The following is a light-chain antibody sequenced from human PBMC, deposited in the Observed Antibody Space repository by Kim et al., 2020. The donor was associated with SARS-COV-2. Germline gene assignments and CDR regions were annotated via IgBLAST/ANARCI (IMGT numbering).Light chain of an antibody. CDR3: QQFNNLIT. Sequence: SASVGDRVTITCRASQGISSALAWYQQKPGKAPKLLIYDASSLESGVPSRFSGSGSGTDFTLTISSLQPEDFATYYCQQFNNLITFGQGTRLEIK. CDR2: DAS. J-gene: IGKJ5*01. CDR1: QGISSA. V-gene: IGKV1D-13*01.